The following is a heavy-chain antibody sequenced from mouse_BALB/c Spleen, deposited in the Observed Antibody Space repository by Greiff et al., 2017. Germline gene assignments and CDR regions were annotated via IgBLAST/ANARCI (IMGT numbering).Heavy chain of an antibody. CDR2: IDPETGGT. Sequence: QVQLKQSGAELVRPGASVTLSCKASGYTFTDYEMHWVKQTPVHGLEWIGAIDPETGGTAYNQKFKGKATLTADKSSSTAYMELRSLTSEDSAVYYCTRSLYGNYAFDYWGQGTTLTVSS. J-gene: IGHJ2*01. D-gene: IGHD2-10*02. V-gene: IGHV1-15*01. CDR1: GYTFTDYE. CDR3: TRSLYGNYAFDY.